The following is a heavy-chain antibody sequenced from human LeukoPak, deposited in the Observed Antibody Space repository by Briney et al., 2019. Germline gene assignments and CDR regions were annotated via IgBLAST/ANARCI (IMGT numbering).Heavy chain of an antibody. V-gene: IGHV4-39*07. D-gene: IGHD3-3*01. CDR3: ARDTIFGVVIIGGYFDY. Sequence: PSETLSLTCTVSGGSISSSMYYWGWIRQPPGRGLEWIGNILYSGSTYYNPSLKSRVTISVDTSKNQFSLKLSSVTAADTAVYYCARDTIFGVVIIGGYFDYWGQGTLVTVSS. CDR2: ILYSGST. CDR1: GGSISSSMYY. J-gene: IGHJ4*02.